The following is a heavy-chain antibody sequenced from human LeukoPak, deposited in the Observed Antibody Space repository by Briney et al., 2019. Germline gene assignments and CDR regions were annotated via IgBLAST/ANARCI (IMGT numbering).Heavy chain of an antibody. D-gene: IGHD3-22*01. CDR2: INPSGGST. CDR1: GYTFAAYY. Sequence: ASVKVSCKASGYTFAAYYMYWVRQAPGQGLEWMGIINPSGGSTSYAQKFQGRVTMTRDTSTSTVYMELSSLRSEDTAVYYCARDEYSSGSSYWGQGTLVTVSS. V-gene: IGHV1-46*01. CDR3: ARDEYSSGSSY. J-gene: IGHJ4*02.